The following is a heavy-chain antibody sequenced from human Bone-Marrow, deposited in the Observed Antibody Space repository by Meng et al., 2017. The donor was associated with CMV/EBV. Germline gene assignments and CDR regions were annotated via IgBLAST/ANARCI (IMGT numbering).Heavy chain of an antibody. V-gene: IGHV3-23*01. CDR3: AKVFQSSVVVTRY. CDR1: GFTFSSYA. J-gene: IGHJ4*02. CDR2: ISGSGGST. D-gene: IGHD4-23*01. Sequence: GESLKISCAASGFTFSSYAMSWVRRAPGKGLEWVSAISGSGGSTYYADSVKGRFTISRDNSKNTLYLQMNSLRAEDTAVYYCAKVFQSSVVVTRYWGQGTLVTVSS.